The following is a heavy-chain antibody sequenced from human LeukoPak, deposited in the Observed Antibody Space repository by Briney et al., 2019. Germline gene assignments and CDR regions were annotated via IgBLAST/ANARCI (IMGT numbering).Heavy chain of an antibody. CDR2: ISNDGDDT. CDR1: GFSFRTYA. J-gene: IGHJ4*02. Sequence: GGSLRLSCVVSGFSFRTYAASWVRQAPGKGLEWVSAISNDGDDTYYADSVKGRFIISRDNSKNTLYLQMDSLRAEDTAVYYCADYRKPQGLDYWGQGTLVTVSS. CDR3: ADYRKPQGLDY. V-gene: IGHV3-23*01. D-gene: IGHD1-14*01.